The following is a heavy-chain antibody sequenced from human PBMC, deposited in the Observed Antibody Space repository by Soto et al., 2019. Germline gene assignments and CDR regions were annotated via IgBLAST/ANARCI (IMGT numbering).Heavy chain of an antibody. V-gene: IGHV4-59*08. Sequence: SETLSLTCTVSGGSISSYYWSWIRQPPGKGLEWIGYIYYSGSTNYNPSLKSRVTISVDTSKNQFSLKLSSVTAADTAVYYCARSDYGDYPFDYWGQGTLVTVSS. CDR3: ARSDYGDYPFDY. J-gene: IGHJ4*02. CDR2: IYYSGST. CDR1: GGSISSYY. D-gene: IGHD4-17*01.